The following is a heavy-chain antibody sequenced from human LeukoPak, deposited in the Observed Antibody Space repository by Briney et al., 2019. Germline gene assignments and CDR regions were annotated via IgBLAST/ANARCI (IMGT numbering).Heavy chain of an antibody. CDR2: IIPIFGTA. Sequence: PTASVKVSCKASGGTFSSYAISWVRQAPGQGLEWMGGIIPIFGTANYAQKFQGGVTITADKSTSTAYMELRSLRSDDTAVYYCARGGITMVRGEPFDCWGQGTLVTVSS. D-gene: IGHD3-10*01. V-gene: IGHV1-69*06. CDR1: GGTFSSYA. CDR3: ARGGITMVRGEPFDC. J-gene: IGHJ4*02.